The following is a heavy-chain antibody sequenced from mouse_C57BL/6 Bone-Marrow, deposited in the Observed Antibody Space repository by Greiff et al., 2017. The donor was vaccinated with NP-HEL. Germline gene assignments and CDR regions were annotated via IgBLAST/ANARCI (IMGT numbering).Heavy chain of an antibody. Sequence: QVQLQQPGAELVKPGASVKLSCKASGYTFTSYWMQWVKQRPGQGLEWIGEIDPSDSYTNYNQKFKGKATLTVDTSSSTAYMQLSSLTSEDSAVYYCARERVLRDAMDYWGQGTSVTVSS. D-gene: IGHD1-1*01. J-gene: IGHJ4*01. CDR2: IDPSDSYT. V-gene: IGHV1-50*01. CDR3: ARERVLRDAMDY. CDR1: GYTFTSYW.